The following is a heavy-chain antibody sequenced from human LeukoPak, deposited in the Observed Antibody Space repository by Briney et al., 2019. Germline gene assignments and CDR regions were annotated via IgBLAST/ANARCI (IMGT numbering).Heavy chain of an antibody. D-gene: IGHD2-15*01. CDR3: AKGSGVVVAGTRGYFDY. V-gene: IGHV3-23*01. CDR1: GFTFSSYG. Sequence: PGGSLRLSCAASGFTFSSYGMHWVRQAPGKGLEWVAAISGSGGSTYYADSVKGRFTISRDNSKNTLYLQMNSLRAEDTAVYYCAKGSGVVVAGTRGYFDYWGQGTLVTVSS. CDR2: ISGSGGST. J-gene: IGHJ4*02.